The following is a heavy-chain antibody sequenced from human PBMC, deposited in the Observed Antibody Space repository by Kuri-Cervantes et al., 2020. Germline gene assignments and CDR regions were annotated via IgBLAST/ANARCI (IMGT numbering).Heavy chain of an antibody. V-gene: IGHV3-66*01. J-gene: IGHJ4*02. CDR1: GFTFSTYD. CDR3: ARSYSGSWGLSY. CDR2: IYSGGST. D-gene: IGHD1-26*01. Sequence: GESLKISCVASGFTFSTYDMSWVRQAPGKGLEWVSVIYSGGSTYYADSVKGRFTISRDNSKNTLYLQMNSMRAEDTAVYYCARSYSGSWGLSYWGQGTLVTVSS.